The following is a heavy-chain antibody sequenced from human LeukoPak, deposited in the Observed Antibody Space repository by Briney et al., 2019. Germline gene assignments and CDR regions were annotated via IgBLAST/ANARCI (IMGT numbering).Heavy chain of an antibody. Sequence: SGTLSLTCTVSGGSISSGGYYWSWIRQHPGKGLEWIGYIYYSGSTYYNPSLKSRVTISVDTSKNQFSLKLSSVTAADTAVYYCARSVVTRSSYFDYWGQGTLVTVSS. CDR3: ARSVVTRSSYFDY. CDR2: IYYSGST. J-gene: IGHJ4*02. V-gene: IGHV4-31*03. CDR1: GGSISSGGYY. D-gene: IGHD2-21*02.